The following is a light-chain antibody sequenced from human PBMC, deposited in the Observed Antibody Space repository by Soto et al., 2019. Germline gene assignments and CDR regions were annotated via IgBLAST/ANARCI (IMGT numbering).Light chain of an antibody. CDR2: WAS. Sequence: DIVMTQSPDSLAVSLGERAPINCKSSQSVLYSSNNKNYLAWYQQRPGQPPKLLIYWASTRESVVPDRFSGSGSGTDFTLTITSLQAEDVAVYYCQQYESTPPTFGQGTKLEIK. CDR3: QQYESTPPT. J-gene: IGKJ2*01. CDR1: QSVLYSSNNKNY. V-gene: IGKV4-1*01.